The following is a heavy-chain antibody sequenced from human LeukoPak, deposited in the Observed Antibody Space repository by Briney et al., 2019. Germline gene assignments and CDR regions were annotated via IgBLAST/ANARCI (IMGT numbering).Heavy chain of an antibody. Sequence: GRSLRPSCAASGFTFSNYWMRSVRQAPGKGLVWVSRIKGDGSHTIYADSVKGRFTISRDNAKNTLYLQMKSLRAEDTAVYYCVRDWDHFDFDSWGQGTLVTVSS. CDR3: VRDWDHFDFDS. J-gene: IGHJ5*01. CDR1: GFTFSNYW. V-gene: IGHV3-74*01. CDR2: IKGDGSHT. D-gene: IGHD3-9*01.